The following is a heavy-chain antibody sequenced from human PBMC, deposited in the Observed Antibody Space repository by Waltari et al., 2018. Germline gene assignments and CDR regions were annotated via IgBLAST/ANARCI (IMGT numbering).Heavy chain of an antibody. Sequence: EVQLVESGGDLVQPGGSVRLSCVACGFSFNRYWMHWVRQAPGKGLVWVSRISFDGNSISYADSVKGRFTISRDNAKNTLYLQMNSLRDEDTGVYYCARLTTVDVWGQGTTVIVSS. CDR1: GFSFNRYW. V-gene: IGHV3-74*01. D-gene: IGHD4-17*01. CDR2: ISFDGNSI. J-gene: IGHJ6*02. CDR3: ARLTTVDV.